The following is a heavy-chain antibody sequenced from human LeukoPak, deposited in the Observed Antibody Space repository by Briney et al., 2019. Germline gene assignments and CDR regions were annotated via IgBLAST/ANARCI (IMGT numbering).Heavy chain of an antibody. CDR3: ARDLVPAATPYNWFDP. CDR1: GFTFSSYW. J-gene: IGHJ5*02. V-gene: IGHV3-7*01. Sequence: GGSLRLSCAASGFTFSSYWMSRVRQAPGKGLEWVANIKQDGSEKYYVDSVKGRFTISRDNAKNSLYLQMNSLRAEDTAVYYCARDLVPAATPYNWFDPWGQGTLVTVSS. CDR2: IKQDGSEK. D-gene: IGHD2-2*02.